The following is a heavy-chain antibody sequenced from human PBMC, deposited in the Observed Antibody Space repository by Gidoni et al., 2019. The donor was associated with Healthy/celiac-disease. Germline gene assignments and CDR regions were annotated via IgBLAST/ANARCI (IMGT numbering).Heavy chain of an antibody. V-gene: IGHV4-59*01. J-gene: IGHJ4*02. Sequence: QVQLQESGPGLVKPSETLSLTCTVSGGSISSYYWSWIRQPPGKGLEWIGYIYYSGSTNYNPSLKSRVTISVDTSKNQFSLKLSSVTAADTAVYYCAGGVGHFDYWGQGTLVTVSS. CDR2: IYYSGST. D-gene: IGHD3-16*01. CDR3: AGGVGHFDY. CDR1: GGSISSYY.